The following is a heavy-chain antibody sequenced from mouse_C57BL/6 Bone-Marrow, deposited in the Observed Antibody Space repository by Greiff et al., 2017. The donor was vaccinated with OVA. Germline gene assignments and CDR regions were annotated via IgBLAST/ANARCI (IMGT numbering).Heavy chain of an antibody. V-gene: IGHV1-69*01. CDR3: VSSPYWYFDV. CDR2: IDPSDSYT. CDR1: GYTFTSYW. D-gene: IGHD1-1*01. J-gene: IGHJ1*03. Sequence: VQLQQPGAELVMPGASVKLSCKASGYTFTSYWMHWVKQRPGQGLEWIGEIDPSDSYTNYHQKFKGKSTLTVDTSLSTAYMKISSLTSEDSAVYDCVSSPYWYFDVWGTGTTVTVSS.